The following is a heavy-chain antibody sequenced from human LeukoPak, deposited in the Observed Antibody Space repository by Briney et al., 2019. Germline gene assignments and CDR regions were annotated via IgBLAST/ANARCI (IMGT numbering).Heavy chain of an antibody. J-gene: IGHJ4*02. CDR3: AKAPCSGGSCYSFLYFDY. Sequence: PGGSLRLSCAASGFTFSSYAMSWVRQAPGKGLEWVSAISGSGGSTYYADSVKGRFTISRDNSKNTLYLQMNSLRAEDTAVYYCAKAPCSGGSCYSFLYFDYWGQGTLVTVSS. CDR2: ISGSGGST. D-gene: IGHD2-15*01. CDR1: GFTFSSYA. V-gene: IGHV3-23*01.